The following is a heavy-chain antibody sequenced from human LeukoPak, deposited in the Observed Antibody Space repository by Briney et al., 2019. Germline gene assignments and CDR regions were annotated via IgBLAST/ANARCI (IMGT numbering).Heavy chain of an antibody. J-gene: IGHJ4*02. V-gene: IGHV4-4*08. CDR3: ARGGPANFDY. D-gene: IGHD2-2*01. Sequence: SETLSLTCSVSGGSIESYYWSWIRQPPGKGLEFIGYIAASGTTKHNPSLKSRVTLSMDTSKNQFSLKLRSVTAADTGVYFCARGGPANFDYWGQGTLVTVSS. CDR1: GGSIESYY. CDR2: IAASGTT.